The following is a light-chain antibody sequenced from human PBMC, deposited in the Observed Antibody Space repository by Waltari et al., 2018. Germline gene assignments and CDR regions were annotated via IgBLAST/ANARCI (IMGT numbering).Light chain of an antibody. Sequence: QPVLTQPPSASASLGASVPPTRPLSSGNSHYTLDLSPQLPGKGPRFVMRVGTGGIVGSKEDGIPERFSVLGSGLNRYLTIKNIQEEDESDYHGGADHGSGSNFVYVFGTGTKVTVL. CDR1: SGNSHYT. CDR3: GADHGSGSNFVYV. CDR2: VGTGGIVG. J-gene: IGLJ1*01. V-gene: IGLV9-49*01.